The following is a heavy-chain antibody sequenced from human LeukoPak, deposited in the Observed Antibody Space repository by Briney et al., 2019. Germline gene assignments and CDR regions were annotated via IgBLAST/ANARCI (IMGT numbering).Heavy chain of an antibody. Sequence: GGSLRLSCAASGFTFSDAWMSWVRQAPGKGLEWVGRIKTKADGGTTDYAAPVKGRFTISRDDSKNMLYLQMNSPKTEDTAVYYCATQQQLEGLFDYWGQGTLVTVSS. CDR2: IKTKADGGTT. D-gene: IGHD6-13*01. CDR1: GFTFSDAW. J-gene: IGHJ4*02. CDR3: ATQQQLEGLFDY. V-gene: IGHV3-15*01.